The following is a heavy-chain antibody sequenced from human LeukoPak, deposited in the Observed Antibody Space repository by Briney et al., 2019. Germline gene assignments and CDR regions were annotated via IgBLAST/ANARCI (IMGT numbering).Heavy chain of an antibody. D-gene: IGHD2-21*02. Sequence: GGSLRLSCAASGFTFSRYWMHWVRQAPGKGLVWVSRINSDGSSTSYADSVKGRFTISRDDARNTLYLQMNSLTAEDTAVYYCANTLHTYCDGDCLGYWGQGTLVTVSS. V-gene: IGHV3-74*01. CDR2: INSDGSST. J-gene: IGHJ4*02. CDR3: ANTLHTYCDGDCLGY. CDR1: GFTFSRYW.